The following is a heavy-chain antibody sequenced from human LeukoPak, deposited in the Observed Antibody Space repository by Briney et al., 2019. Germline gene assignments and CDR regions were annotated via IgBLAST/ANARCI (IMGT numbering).Heavy chain of an antibody. CDR1: GYTFTSYG. CDR2: ISAYNGNT. D-gene: IGHD3-10*01. CDR3: ASGLWFGNYGMDV. V-gene: IGHV1-18*01. Sequence: ASVKVSCKASGYTFTSYGISWVRQAPGQGLEWMGWISAYNGNTNYAQKLQGRVTMTTDTPTSTAYMELRSLRSDDTAVYYCASGLWFGNYGMDVWGQGTTVTVSS. J-gene: IGHJ6*02.